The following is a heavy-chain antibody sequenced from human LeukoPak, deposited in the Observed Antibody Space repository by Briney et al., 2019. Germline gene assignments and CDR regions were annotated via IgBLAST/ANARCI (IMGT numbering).Heavy chain of an antibody. Sequence: PSETLSLSCTVSGVSISSNSNYWGWIRQPPGKGLVWIGSINYSGSTYSHPSLKSQVAISVDTSKNQFSLKLSSVTAADTAVYYCARLLGYYYDSSGYRRGSKEYYFDYWGQGTLVTVSS. CDR1: GVSISSNSNY. D-gene: IGHD3-22*01. J-gene: IGHJ4*02. CDR3: ARLLGYYYDSSGYRRGSKEYYFDY. V-gene: IGHV4-39*01. CDR2: INYSGST.